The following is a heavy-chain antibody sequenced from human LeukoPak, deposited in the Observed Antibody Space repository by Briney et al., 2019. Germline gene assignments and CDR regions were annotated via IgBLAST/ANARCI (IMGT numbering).Heavy chain of an antibody. J-gene: IGHJ5*02. CDR3: ASSGSGSYENWFDP. Sequence: GASVKVSCKASGYTFTIYYIRWVRQAPGQGLEWMGIINPSGGSTSYAQKFQGRVTMTRDTSTSTVYMELSSLRSEDTAVYYCASSGSGSYENWFDPWGQGTLDTVSS. CDR2: INPSGGST. CDR1: GYTFTIYY. D-gene: IGHD1-26*01. V-gene: IGHV1-46*01.